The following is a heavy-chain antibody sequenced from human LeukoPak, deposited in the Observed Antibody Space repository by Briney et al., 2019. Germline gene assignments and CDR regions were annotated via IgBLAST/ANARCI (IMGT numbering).Heavy chain of an antibody. V-gene: IGHV3-7*01. Sequence: PGGSLRLSCAASGFTFSSYWMSWVRQAPGKGLEWVANIKQDGSEKYYVDSVKGRFTISRDNSKNTLYLQMNSLRAEDTAVYYCAKGGFWSGYPWSMDVWGQGTTVTVSS. CDR3: AKGGFWSGYPWSMDV. J-gene: IGHJ6*02. D-gene: IGHD3-3*01. CDR2: IKQDGSEK. CDR1: GFTFSSYW.